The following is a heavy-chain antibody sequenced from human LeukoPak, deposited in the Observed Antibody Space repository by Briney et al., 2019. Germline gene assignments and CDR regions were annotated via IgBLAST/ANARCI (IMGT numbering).Heavy chain of an antibody. D-gene: IGHD4-23*01. CDR3: ARPDYGGNRGSFDI. J-gene: IGHJ3*02. CDR2: INPKSGGT. V-gene: IGHV1-2*02. CDR1: GYNFTDYY. Sequence: ASVKVSCKASGYNFTDYYIHWVRQAPGQGLEWMGWINPKSGGTNYAQKFRGRVTMSRDTSISTAYMELSGLRSDDTAVYYCARPDYGGNRGSFDIWGQGTMVTVSS.